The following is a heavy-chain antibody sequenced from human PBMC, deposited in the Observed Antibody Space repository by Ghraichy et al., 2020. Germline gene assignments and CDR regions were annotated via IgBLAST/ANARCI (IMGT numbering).Heavy chain of an antibody. J-gene: IGHJ4*02. D-gene: IGHD2-15*01. CDR1: GFTFSDYY. V-gene: IGHV3-11*01. CDR3: ARDTLGDCSGGSCYPTGYDY. Sequence: GGSLRLSCAASGFTFSDYYMRWIRQAPGKGLEWVSYISSSGSTIYYADSVKGRFTISRDNAKNSLYLQMNSLRAEDTAVYYCARDTLGDCSGGSCYPTGYDYWGQGTLVTVSS. CDR2: ISSSGSTI.